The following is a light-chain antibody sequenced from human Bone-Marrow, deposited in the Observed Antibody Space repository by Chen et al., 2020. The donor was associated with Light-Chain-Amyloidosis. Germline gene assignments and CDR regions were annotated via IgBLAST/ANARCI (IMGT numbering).Light chain of an antibody. CDR2: DDS. J-gene: IGLJ3*02. Sequence: SYVLTQPSSVSVAPGQTATIACGGNNIGSTSVHWYQQTPGQAPLLVVYDDSDRPSGIPERLSGSNSGNTATLTISRVAAGDEAGYYCQVWDRSSDRPVFGGGTKLTVL. CDR3: QVWDRSSDRPV. V-gene: IGLV3-21*02. CDR1: NIGSTS.